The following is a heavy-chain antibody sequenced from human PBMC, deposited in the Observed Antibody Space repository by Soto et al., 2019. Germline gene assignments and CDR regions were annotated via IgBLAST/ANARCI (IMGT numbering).Heavy chain of an antibody. V-gene: IGHV3-33*01. CDR1: GFTFSSHG. D-gene: IGHD3-16*01. Sequence: QVQLVESGGGVVQPGRSLRLSCAASGFTFSSHGMHWVRQAPGKGLEWVEVIWNDGSNKYYPDSVKGRFTISRDNTKNTLYLQMNSLRVEDTAVYYCARWGPDRGSDYWGQGTLVTVSS. CDR3: ARWGPDRGSDY. CDR2: IWNDGSNK. J-gene: IGHJ4*02.